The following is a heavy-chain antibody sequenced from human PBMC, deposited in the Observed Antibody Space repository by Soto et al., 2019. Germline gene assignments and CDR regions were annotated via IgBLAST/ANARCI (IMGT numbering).Heavy chain of an antibody. D-gene: IGHD2-15*01. CDR2: INHSGST. V-gene: IGHV4-34*01. J-gene: IGHJ6*02. Sequence: SETLSLTCAVYGGSFSGHYWSWIRQPPGKGLEWIGEINHSGSTNYNPSLKSRVTISVDTSKNQFSLKLSSVTAADTAVYYCARGRGYCSGGSCYSSLGRYYYGMDVWGQGTTVTVSS. CDR3: ARGRGYCSGGSCYSSLGRYYYGMDV. CDR1: GGSFSGHY.